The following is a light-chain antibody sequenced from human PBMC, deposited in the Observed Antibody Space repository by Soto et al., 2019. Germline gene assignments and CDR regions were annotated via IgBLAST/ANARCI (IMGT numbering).Light chain of an antibody. CDR1: SSDVGGYKY. J-gene: IGLJ1*01. CDR2: EVS. Sequence: QSALTQPASVSGSPGQSITISCTGTSSDVGGYKYVSWYQQYPGKVPKLLIYEVSSRPSGVSDRFSGSKSGNTASLTITGLQAEDEADYYCSSYTSSSTLYVFGAGTKLTVL. V-gene: IGLV2-14*01. CDR3: SSYTSSSTLYV.